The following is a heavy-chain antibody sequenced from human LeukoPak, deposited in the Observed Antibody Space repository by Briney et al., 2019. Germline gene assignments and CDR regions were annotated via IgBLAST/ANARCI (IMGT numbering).Heavy chain of an antibody. J-gene: IGHJ5*02. V-gene: IGHV4-39*01. CDR2: IYYSGST. CDR3: AGFKFSGSYSRFDP. D-gene: IGHD1-26*01. CDR1: GGSISSSSYY. Sequence: SETLSLTXTVSGGSISSSSYYWGWIRQPPGKGLEWIGSIYYSGSTYYNPSLKSRVTISVDTSKNQFSLKLSSVTAADTAVYYCAGFKFSGSYSRFDPWGQGTLVTVSS.